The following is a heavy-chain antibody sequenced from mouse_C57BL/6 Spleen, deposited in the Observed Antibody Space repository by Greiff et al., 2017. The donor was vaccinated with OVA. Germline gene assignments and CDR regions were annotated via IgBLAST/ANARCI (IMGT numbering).Heavy chain of an antibody. V-gene: IGHV1-55*01. D-gene: IGHD1-1*01. CDR3: ARAFNYDGSSWGY. CDR1: GYTFTSYW. CDR2: IYPGSGST. Sequence: QVQLQQPGAELVKPGASVKMSCKASGYTFTSYWITWVKQRPGQGLEWIGDIYPGSGSTNYNEKFKSKATLTVDTSSSTAYMQLSSLTSEDSAVYDCARAFNYDGSSWGYWGQGTTLTVSS. J-gene: IGHJ2*01.